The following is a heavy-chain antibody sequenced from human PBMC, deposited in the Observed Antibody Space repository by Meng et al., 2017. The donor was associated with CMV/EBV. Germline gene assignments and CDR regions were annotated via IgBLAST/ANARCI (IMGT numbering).Heavy chain of an antibody. CDR3: AREIGTAADRFDY. CDR1: GFTVSSNY. D-gene: IGHD6-25*01. J-gene: IGHJ4*02. V-gene: IGHV3-66*02. CDR2: IYSGGTT. Sequence: GESLKISCAASGFTVSSNYMDWVRQAPGKGLEWVSVIYSGGTTKYADSVKGRFIISRDNSKNTLSLQVNSLRPEDTAVYYCAREIGTAADRFDYWGQGSLVTVSS.